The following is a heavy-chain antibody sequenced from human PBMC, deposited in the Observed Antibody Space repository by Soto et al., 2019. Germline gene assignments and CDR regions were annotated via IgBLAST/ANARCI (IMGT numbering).Heavy chain of an antibody. CDR3: TRDGEGYSYGRENGNDAFDI. J-gene: IGHJ3*02. D-gene: IGHD5-18*01. CDR2: IRSKAYGGTT. V-gene: IGHV3-49*03. Sequence: GGSLRLSCTASGFTFGDYAMSWFRQAPGKGLEWVGFIRSKAYGGTTEYAASVKGRFTISRDDSKSIAYLQMNSLKTEDTAVYYCTRDGEGYSYGRENGNDAFDIWGQGTMVTVSS. CDR1: GFTFGDYA.